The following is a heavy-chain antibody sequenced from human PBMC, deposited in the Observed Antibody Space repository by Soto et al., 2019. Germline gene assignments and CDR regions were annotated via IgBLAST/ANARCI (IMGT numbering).Heavy chain of an antibody. CDR1: GFTFDDYS. CDR3: GKDDAVSDYTYLDY. J-gene: IGHJ4*02. CDR2: ISWDGRST. V-gene: IGHV3-43*01. Sequence: EVQLVESGGVVVQPGGSLRLSCAASGFTFDDYSMHWVRQAPGKRLEWVSLISWDGRSTYYADSVKGRFTISRDNSKNSLYLQMNSLTTEDTAFYYCGKDDAVSDYTYLDYWGQGALVTVSS. D-gene: IGHD4-17*01.